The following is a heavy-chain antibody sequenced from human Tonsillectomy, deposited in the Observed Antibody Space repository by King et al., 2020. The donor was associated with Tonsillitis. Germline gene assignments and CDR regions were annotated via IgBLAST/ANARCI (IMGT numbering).Heavy chain of an antibody. D-gene: IGHD3-10*01. CDR1: GFTFSSYW. V-gene: IGHV3-7*01. Sequence: QLVQSGGGLVQPGGSLRLSCAASGFTFSSYWMSWVRQAPGKGLEWVANIKQDGSEKYYVDSVKGRFTISRDNAKNSLYLQMNSLRAEDTAVYYCARDPDYYGSGTRTESNWFDPWGQGTLVTVSS. J-gene: IGHJ5*02. CDR2: IKQDGSEK. CDR3: ARDPDYYGSGTRTESNWFDP.